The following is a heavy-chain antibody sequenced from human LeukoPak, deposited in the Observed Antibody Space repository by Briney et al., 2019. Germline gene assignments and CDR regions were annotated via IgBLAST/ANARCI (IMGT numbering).Heavy chain of an antibody. Sequence: SETLSLTCNVSCGSTSSYYWSWIRQPAGKGLEWIGRIYTTGSTNYNPSLKSRVTMSVDTSKNQFSLKLSSVTAADTAVYYCARDALHYYDSSGSYSDYWGQGTLVTVSS. CDR3: ARDALHYYDSSGSYSDY. CDR2: IYTTGST. CDR1: CGSTSSYY. V-gene: IGHV4-4*07. D-gene: IGHD3-22*01. J-gene: IGHJ4*02.